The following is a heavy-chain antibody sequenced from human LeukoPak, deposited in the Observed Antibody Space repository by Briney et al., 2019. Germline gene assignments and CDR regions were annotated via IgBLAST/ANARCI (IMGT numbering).Heavy chain of an antibody. CDR3: AREYGDFDY. CDR1: GGSISSYY. D-gene: IGHD4-17*01. CDR2: IYYSGST. Sequence: PLETLSLTCTGSGGSISSYYWSWIRQPPGKGLEWIGYIYYSGSTNYNPSLKSRVTMSIDTSKNQFSLKLSSVTAADTAVYYCAREYGDFDYWGQGTLVTVSS. V-gene: IGHV4-59*12. J-gene: IGHJ4*02.